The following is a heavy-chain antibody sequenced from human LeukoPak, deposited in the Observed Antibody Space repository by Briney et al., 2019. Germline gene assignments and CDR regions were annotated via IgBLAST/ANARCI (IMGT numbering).Heavy chain of an antibody. J-gene: IGHJ4*02. D-gene: IGHD3-10*01. V-gene: IGHV3-23*01. CDR1: GFTFSTYS. Sequence: QPGGSLRLSCAASGFTFSTYSMSCVRQPPEKWLEWFSSISGSGGSTYYADSVKGRLTISRDNSKNTLYLQMNSLRAEDTAVYYCAKDRGFGEYFPFFYWGQGTLVTVSS. CDR3: AKDRGFGEYFPFFY. CDR2: ISGSGGST.